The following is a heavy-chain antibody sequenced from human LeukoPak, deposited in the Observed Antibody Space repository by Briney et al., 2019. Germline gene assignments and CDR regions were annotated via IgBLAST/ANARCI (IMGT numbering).Heavy chain of an antibody. J-gene: IGHJ4*02. CDR2: ISWNSNNI. V-gene: IGHV3-9*03. D-gene: IGHD3-22*01. CDR3: ARGRYYHDTSGYYSLDY. CDR1: GFTFDDYA. Sequence: GRSLRLSCAASGFTFDDYAMHWVRQAPGKGLEWVSSISWNSNNIDYADSVKGRFTISRDNAKNSLYLQLNSLRAEDMALYYCARGRYYHDTSGYYSLDYWGQGTLVTVSS.